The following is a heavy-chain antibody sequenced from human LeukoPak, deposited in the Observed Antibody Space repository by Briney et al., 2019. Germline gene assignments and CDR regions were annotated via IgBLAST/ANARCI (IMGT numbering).Heavy chain of an antibody. V-gene: IGHV3-48*01. CDR2: ISSNSRTI. D-gene: IGHD6-19*01. Sequence: GGSLRLSCAASGFTFSSYAMSWVRQAPGKGLEWVSYISSNSRTIYYADSVKGRFTISRDNAKNSLYLQMNSLRAEDTAVYYCARDLGIVVAGINLGYWGQGTLVTVSS. J-gene: IGHJ4*02. CDR3: ARDLGIVVAGINLGY. CDR1: GFTFSSYA.